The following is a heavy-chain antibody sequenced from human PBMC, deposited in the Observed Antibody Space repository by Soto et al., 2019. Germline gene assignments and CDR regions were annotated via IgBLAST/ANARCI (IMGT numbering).Heavy chain of an antibody. CDR1: GYTFTSYG. CDR3: ARAGVTAVTTKYFLH. J-gene: IGHJ1*01. CDR2: ISAYSGNT. D-gene: IGHD4-17*01. Sequence: ASVKVSCKASGYTFTSYGISWVRQAPGQGLEWMGWISAYSGNTNYAQNLQGRVTMTTDTSTSTAYMELRSLRSDDTAVYYCARAGVTAVTTKYFLHWDKDTLVTVAS. V-gene: IGHV1-18*01.